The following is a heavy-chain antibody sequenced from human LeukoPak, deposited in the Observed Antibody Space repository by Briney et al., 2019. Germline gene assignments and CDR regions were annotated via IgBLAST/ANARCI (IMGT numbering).Heavy chain of an antibody. CDR2: INHSGST. J-gene: IGHJ4*02. Sequence: SETLSLTCAVYGGSFSGYYWSWIRQPPGKGLEWIGEINHSGSTNYNPSLKSRVTISVDTPKNQFSLKLSSVTAADTAVYYCARGAAWFGELPDFDYWGQGTLVTVSS. CDR1: GGSFSGYY. V-gene: IGHV4-34*01. D-gene: IGHD3-10*01. CDR3: ARGAAWFGELPDFDY.